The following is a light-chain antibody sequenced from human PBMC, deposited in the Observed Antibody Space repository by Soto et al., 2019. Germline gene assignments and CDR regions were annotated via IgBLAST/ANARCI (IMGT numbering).Light chain of an antibody. J-gene: IGLJ1*01. CDR3: CSYAGSSTYD. CDR1: SSDVWSYNL. Sequence: QSVLTQPASVSASPGQSITISCTGTSSDVWSYNLVSSYQQHPGKATKLMIYEASKRPSGVSNRFSGSKSGNTASLTISGRQAEDEADYYCCSYAGSSTYDFGTGTKVTVL. CDR2: EAS. V-gene: IGLV2-23*01.